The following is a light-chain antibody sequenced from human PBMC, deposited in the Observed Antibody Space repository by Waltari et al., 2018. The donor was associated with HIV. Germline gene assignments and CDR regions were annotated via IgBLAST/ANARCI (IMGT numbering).Light chain of an antibody. J-gene: IGLJ3*02. CDR2: SNN. CDR3: AAWDDSLNGQV. V-gene: IGLV1-44*01. Sequence: QSVLTQPPSASGTPGQRVTISCSGSRSNIGSTTINWYQQLPGTAPKLLIYSNNQRPSGVPDRVSGSKSGTSASLAISGLQSEDEADYYCAAWDDSLNGQVFGGGTKLTVL. CDR1: RSNIGSTT.